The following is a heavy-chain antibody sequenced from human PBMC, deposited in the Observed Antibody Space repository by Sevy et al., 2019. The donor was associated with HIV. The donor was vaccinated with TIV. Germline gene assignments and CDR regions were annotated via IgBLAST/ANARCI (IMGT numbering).Heavy chain of an antibody. CDR1: GFIASSYY. CDR2: INTRGTT. J-gene: IGHJ4*02. Sequence: GGSLRLSCAASGFIASSYYMGWVRQAPGKGLEWVSLINTRGTTFYADSVKGRFTISRDNSKNTLYFQMNGLRAEDTAMYYCAREATRLTVWGQGTLVTVSS. CDR3: AREATRLTV. V-gene: IGHV3-53*01. D-gene: IGHD4-4*01.